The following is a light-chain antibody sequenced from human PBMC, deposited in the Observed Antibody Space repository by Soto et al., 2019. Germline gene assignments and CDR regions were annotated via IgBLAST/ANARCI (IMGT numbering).Light chain of an antibody. CDR1: QNIERW. CDR2: DAT. J-gene: IGKJ1*01. CDR3: QQFARSST. V-gene: IGKV1-5*01. Sequence: QMTQSPSTLSASVGDRVTITCRASQNIERWMAWYQQKPGRAPSLPIFDATTLHAGVPSRFSGGGSGTEFTLTTSGLQPDVFAAYYCQQFARSSTFGQGTTVEIK.